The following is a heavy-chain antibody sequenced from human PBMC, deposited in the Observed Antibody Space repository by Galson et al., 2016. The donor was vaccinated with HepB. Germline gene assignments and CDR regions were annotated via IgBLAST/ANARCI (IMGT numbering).Heavy chain of an antibody. CDR2: IYHSGST. V-gene: IGHV4-30-2*01. Sequence: TLSLTCALSGGSISSDGYSWSWIRQPPGKALEWIGYIYHSGSTYYKASLRSRVTISLDRSKNQVSLKLRSVTAADTAVYYCAREVIRTSYFDYWGLGSLVTVSS. D-gene: IGHD3-10*01. CDR1: GGSISSDGYS. J-gene: IGHJ4*02. CDR3: AREVIRTSYFDY.